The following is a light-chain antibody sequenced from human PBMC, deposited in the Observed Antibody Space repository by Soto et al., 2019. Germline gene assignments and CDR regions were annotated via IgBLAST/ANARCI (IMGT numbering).Light chain of an antibody. J-gene: IGKJ5*01. Sequence: DIQITQSPSTLSGSVGDRVTITCRASQTISSWLAWYQQTQGKAPKILIYAASSLQSGVPSRFSGTGSGTDFTLTISKLQPGDFETYYCQQSYSNPITFGQGTRLEIK. CDR1: QTISSW. V-gene: IGKV1-39*01. CDR2: AAS. CDR3: QQSYSNPIT.